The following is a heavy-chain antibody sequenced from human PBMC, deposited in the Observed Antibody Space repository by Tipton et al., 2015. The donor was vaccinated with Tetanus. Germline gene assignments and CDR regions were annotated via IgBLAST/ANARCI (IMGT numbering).Heavy chain of an antibody. V-gene: IGHV4-59*12. CDR1: GGSISSYY. D-gene: IGHD2-15*01. Sequence: TLSLTCTVSGGSISSYYWSWIRQPPGKGLEWIGYIYYSGSTNYNPSLKSRVTISVDTSKNQFSLKLSSVTAADTAVYYCARLGYCSGGSCGYGMDVWGQGTTVTVSS. J-gene: IGHJ6*02. CDR2: IYYSGST. CDR3: ARLGYCSGGSCGYGMDV.